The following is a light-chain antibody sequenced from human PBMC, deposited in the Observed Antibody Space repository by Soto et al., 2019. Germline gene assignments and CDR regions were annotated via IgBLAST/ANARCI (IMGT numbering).Light chain of an antibody. CDR1: QSISDY. CDR2: DAS. Sequence: IEMTQSPATLSVSPGEGATLSCRASQSISDYLAWYQQKPGQAPRLLIYDASSRATGIPARFSGSGSGTEFTLTISSLQPEDFAVYYCQQYNKWPPWTFGQGTKLDIK. V-gene: IGKV3-15*01. CDR3: QQYNKWPPWT. J-gene: IGKJ1*01.